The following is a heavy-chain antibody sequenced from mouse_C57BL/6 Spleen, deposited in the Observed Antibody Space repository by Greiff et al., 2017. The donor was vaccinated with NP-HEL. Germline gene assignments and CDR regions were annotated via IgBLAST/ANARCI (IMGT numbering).Heavy chain of an antibody. CDR1: GYTFTSYD. CDR2: IYPRDGST. V-gene: IGHV1-85*01. CDR3: SRGGGYYCNAFAY. D-gene: IGHD2-1*01. J-gene: IGHJ3*01. Sequence: QVQLQQSGPELVKPGASVKLSCKASGYTFTSYDINWVKQRPGQGLEWIGWIYPRDGSTKYIEKFKGKATLTVDTSSSTAYMELHRLTSEDSAVYFGSRGGGYYCNAFAYWGQGTLVTVSA.